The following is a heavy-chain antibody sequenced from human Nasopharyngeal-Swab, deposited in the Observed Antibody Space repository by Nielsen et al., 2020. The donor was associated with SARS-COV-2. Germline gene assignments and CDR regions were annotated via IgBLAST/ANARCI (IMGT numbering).Heavy chain of an antibody. Sequence: GESLKISCAASGFTFSSYWMHWVRQAPGKGLVWVSRINSDGSSTSYADSVKGRFTISRDNAKNTLYLQMNSLRAEDTAVYYCAKGRDSSSWYDHLDYWGQGTLVTVSS. CDR1: GFTFSSYW. V-gene: IGHV3-74*01. CDR2: INSDGSST. J-gene: IGHJ4*02. D-gene: IGHD6-13*01. CDR3: AKGRDSSSWYDHLDY.